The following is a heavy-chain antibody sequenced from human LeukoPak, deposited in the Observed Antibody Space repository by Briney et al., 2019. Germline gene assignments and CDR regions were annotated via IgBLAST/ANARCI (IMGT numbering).Heavy chain of an antibody. V-gene: IGHV3-33*01. D-gene: IGHD1-26*01. CDR2: IWYDGSNK. Sequence: GGSLRLSCAASGFTFSSYGMHWVRQAPGKGLEWVAVIWYDGSNKYYADSVKGRFTISRDNSKNTLYLQMNSLRAEDTAVYYCARDPPWVGATYYFDYWGQGTLVTVSS. CDR3: ARDPPWVGATYYFDY. CDR1: GFTFSSYG. J-gene: IGHJ4*02.